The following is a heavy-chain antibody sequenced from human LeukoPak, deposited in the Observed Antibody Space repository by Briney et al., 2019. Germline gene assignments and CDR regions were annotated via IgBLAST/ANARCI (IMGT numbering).Heavy chain of an antibody. V-gene: IGHV3-21*04. CDR1: GFDFNNYS. J-gene: IGHJ4*02. Sequence: GGSLRLSCAASGFDFNNYSMNWVRQAPGKGLEWVSSITSSGTYIYYADSVKGRFTISRDNSKNTLYLQMNSLRAEGTAVYYCAKLRGILTGYYEDYWGQGTLVTVSS. D-gene: IGHD3-9*01. CDR3: AKLRGILTGYYEDY. CDR2: ITSSGTYI.